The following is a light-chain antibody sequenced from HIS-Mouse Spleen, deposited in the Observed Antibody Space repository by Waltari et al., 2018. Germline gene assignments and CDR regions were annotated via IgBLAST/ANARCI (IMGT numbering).Light chain of an antibody. V-gene: IGKV2-28*01. CDR1: QSLLHSNGYNY. CDR2: LGS. Sequence: DIVMTQSPLSLPVTPGEPASISCRSSQSLLHSNGYNYLDWYLQKPGQSPQLLIYLGSNRASGVPDRFRGSGSGTDFTLKISRVEAEDVGVYYCMQALQTPYTFGQGTKL. J-gene: IGKJ2*01. CDR3: MQALQTPYT.